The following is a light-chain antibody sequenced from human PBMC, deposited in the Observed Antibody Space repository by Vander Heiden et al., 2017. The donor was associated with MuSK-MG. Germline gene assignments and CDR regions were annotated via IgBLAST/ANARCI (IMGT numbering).Light chain of an antibody. CDR2: KAS. V-gene: IGKV1-5*03. J-gene: IGKJ2*01. Sequence: DIQMTQSPSTLSASVGDRVTITCRASQSISSWLAWYQQKPGKAPKLLIYKASSLESGVPSRFSGSYYGTEFTLTISSLQPDDFATYYCQQYNSYSPYTFGQGTKMEIK. CDR3: QQYNSYSPYT. CDR1: QSISSW.